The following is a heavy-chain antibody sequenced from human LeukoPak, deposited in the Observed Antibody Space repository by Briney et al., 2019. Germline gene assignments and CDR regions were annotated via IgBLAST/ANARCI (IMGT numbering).Heavy chain of an antibody. CDR1: GGSFSGYY. J-gene: IGHJ4*02. V-gene: IGHV4-34*01. CDR3: ANMYYDSSGCFDY. Sequence: SETLSLTCAVYGGSFSGYYWSWIRQPPGKGLEWIGEINHSGSTNYNPSLKSRVTISVDTSKNQFSLKLSSVTAADTAVYYCANMYYDSSGCFDYWGQGTLVTVSS. CDR2: INHSGST. D-gene: IGHD3-22*01.